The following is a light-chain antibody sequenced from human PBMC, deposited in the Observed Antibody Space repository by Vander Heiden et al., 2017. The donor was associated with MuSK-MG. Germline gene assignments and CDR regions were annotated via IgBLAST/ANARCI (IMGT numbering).Light chain of an antibody. CDR2: GAS. Sequence: IVLTQSPGTLSLSPGERATLSCRASQSVRTNCLAWYQQKPGQAPRLLIYGASNRATGIPDRFSGSGSGTDFTLTISRLEPEDFAVYYCQQLDMSQWTFGQGTKVEIK. CDR1: QSVRTNC. J-gene: IGKJ1*01. CDR3: QQLDMSQWT. V-gene: IGKV3-20*01.